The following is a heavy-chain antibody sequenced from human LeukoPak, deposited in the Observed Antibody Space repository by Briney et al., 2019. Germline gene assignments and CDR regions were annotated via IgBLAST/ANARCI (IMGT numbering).Heavy chain of an antibody. Sequence: ASVKVSCKASGYTFTSYGISWVRQAPGQGLEWMGWISAYNGSTNYAQKLQGRVTMTTDTSTSTAYMELRSLRSDDTAVYYCARDSWYSYGWVHDYWGQGTLVTVSS. CDR1: GYTFTSYG. D-gene: IGHD5-18*01. V-gene: IGHV1-18*01. J-gene: IGHJ4*02. CDR3: ARDSWYSYGWVHDY. CDR2: ISAYNGST.